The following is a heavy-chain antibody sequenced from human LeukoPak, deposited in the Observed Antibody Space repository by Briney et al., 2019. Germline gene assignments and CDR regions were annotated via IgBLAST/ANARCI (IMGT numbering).Heavy chain of an antibody. V-gene: IGHV3-48*04. CDR1: GFTFSSYS. CDR3: ARTWNSGGWYVTFDY. CDR2: ISSSSSTK. Sequence: PGGSLRLSCAASGFTFSSYSMNWVRQAPGKGLEWVSYISSSSSTKYCADSVKGRFTVSRDNAENSLYLQLNSLGAEDTAVYYCARTWNSGGWYVTFDYWGQGTLVTVSS. D-gene: IGHD6-19*01. J-gene: IGHJ4*02.